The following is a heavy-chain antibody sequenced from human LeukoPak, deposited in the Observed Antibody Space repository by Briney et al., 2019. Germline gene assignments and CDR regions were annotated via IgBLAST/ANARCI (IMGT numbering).Heavy chain of an antibody. Sequence: SETLSLTCAVSGGSISSGGYSWSWIRQPPGKGLEWIGYIYHSGSTYYDPSLKSRVTISVDRSKNQFSLKLSSVTAADTAVYCCARDLYYGSGGYYYYYGMDVWGKGITVTVSS. D-gene: IGHD3-10*01. J-gene: IGHJ6*04. CDR1: GGSISSGGYS. CDR3: ARDLYYGSGGYYYYYGMDV. V-gene: IGHV4-30-2*01. CDR2: IYHSGST.